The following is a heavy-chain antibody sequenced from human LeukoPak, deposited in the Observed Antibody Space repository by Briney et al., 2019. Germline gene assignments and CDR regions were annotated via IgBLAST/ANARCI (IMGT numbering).Heavy chain of an antibody. CDR1: GGSISSSSYY. CDR3: ARRLFWSGSYYSTPEGGNFDY. Sequence: SETLSLTCTVSGGSISSSSYYWGWIRQPPGKGLEWIGSIYYSGSTYYNPSLKSRVTISVDTSKNQFSLKLSSVTAADTAVYYCARRLFWSGSYYSTPEGGNFDYWGQGTLVTVSS. V-gene: IGHV4-39*07. J-gene: IGHJ4*02. CDR2: IYYSGST. D-gene: IGHD3-10*01.